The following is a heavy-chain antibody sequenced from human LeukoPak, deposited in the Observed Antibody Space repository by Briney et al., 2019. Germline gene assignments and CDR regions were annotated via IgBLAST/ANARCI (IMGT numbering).Heavy chain of an antibody. D-gene: IGHD3-10*01. CDR1: GYTFTTSW. Sequence: GESLKISCKGSGYTFTTSWIGWVRQMPGKGLEWMAIINPGDSDTRYSPSFQGQVTISADKSISTAYLQWSSLEASDTAMHYCARQGGSGVSLDYWGQGTLVTVSS. CDR3: ARQGGSGVSLDY. J-gene: IGHJ4*02. V-gene: IGHV5-51*01. CDR2: INPGDSDT.